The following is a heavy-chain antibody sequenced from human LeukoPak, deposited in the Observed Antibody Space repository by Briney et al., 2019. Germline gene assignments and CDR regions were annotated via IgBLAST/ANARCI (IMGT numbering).Heavy chain of an antibody. J-gene: IGHJ5*02. Sequence: GESLKISCKGSGYSFTSYWIGWERQMPGKGLEWMGIIYPGDSDTRYSPSFQGQVTISADKSISTAYLQWSSLKASDTAMYYCARLGRPYSGSVSWFDPWGQGTLVTVSS. CDR1: GYSFTSYW. CDR2: IYPGDSDT. CDR3: ARLGRPYSGSVSWFDP. V-gene: IGHV5-51*01. D-gene: IGHD1-26*01.